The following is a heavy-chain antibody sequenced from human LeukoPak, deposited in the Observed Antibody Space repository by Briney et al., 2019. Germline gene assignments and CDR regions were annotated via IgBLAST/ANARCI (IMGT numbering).Heavy chain of an antibody. CDR2: IYYSGST. CDR3: ARDRGVVGAFDI. CDR1: GGSISSYY. J-gene: IGHJ3*02. V-gene: IGHV4-59*01. Sequence: PSETLSLTCTVSGGSISSYYWSWIRQPPGKGLEWIGYIYYSGSTNYNPSLKSRVTISVDTSENQFSLKLSSVTAADTAVYYCARDRGVVGAFDIWGQGTMVTVSS.